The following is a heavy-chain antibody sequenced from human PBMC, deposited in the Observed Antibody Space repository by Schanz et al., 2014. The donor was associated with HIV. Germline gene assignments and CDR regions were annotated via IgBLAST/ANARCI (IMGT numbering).Heavy chain of an antibody. V-gene: IGHV3-23*04. D-gene: IGHD3-22*01. CDR2: ISGDTSGT. CDR1: GFIFDEYA. CDR3: AKGKGLTVVVVDAFDI. J-gene: IGHJ3*02. Sequence: EVQLVESGGGLVQPGRSLRLSCAASGFIFDEYAMHWVRQGPGKGLEWVSTISGDTSGTHYADSVRGRFTISRDNSKNTLYLQMNSLRAEDTAVYYCAKGKGLTVVVVDAFDIWGQGTMVTVSS.